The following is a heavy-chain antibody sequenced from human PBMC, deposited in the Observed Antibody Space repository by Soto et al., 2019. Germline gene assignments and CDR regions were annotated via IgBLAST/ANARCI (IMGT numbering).Heavy chain of an antibody. CDR3: ARDVDTAMFTFDY. V-gene: IGHV3-48*01. J-gene: IGHJ4*02. Sequence: EVQLVESGGGLVQPGGSLRLSCAASGFTFSNYNMNWVRQAPGKGLEWVSYISSSRSTIYYADSVKGRFTISRDNAKNSVYLQMDSLRVEDTAVYYCARDVDTAMFTFDYWGQGTLVTVSS. D-gene: IGHD5-18*01. CDR1: GFTFSNYN. CDR2: ISSSRSTI.